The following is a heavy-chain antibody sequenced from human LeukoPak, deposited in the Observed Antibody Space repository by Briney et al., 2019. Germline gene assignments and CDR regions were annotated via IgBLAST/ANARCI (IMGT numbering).Heavy chain of an antibody. CDR1: GGTFSSYA. J-gene: IGHJ3*02. D-gene: IGHD2-21*01. CDR2: IIPIFGTA. CDR3: ASSSKLSRVLSPEETYCGGDLLLCAFDI. Sequence: RASVKVSCKASGGTFSSYAISWVRQAPGQGLEWMGGIIPIFGTANYAQKFQGRVTITADESTSTAYMELSSLRSEDTAVYYCASSSKLSRVLSPEETYCGGDLLLCAFDIWGQGTMVTVSS. V-gene: IGHV1-69*13.